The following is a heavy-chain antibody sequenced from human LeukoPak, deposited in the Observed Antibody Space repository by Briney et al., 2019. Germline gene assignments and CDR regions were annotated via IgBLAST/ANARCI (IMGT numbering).Heavy chain of an antibody. CDR3: AKSVYHSGNY. J-gene: IGHJ4*02. V-gene: IGHV3-23*01. CDR2: ISGGTT. D-gene: IGHD3-10*01. CDR1: GFTISTYG. Sequence: GGSLRLSCAASGFTISTYGMSWVRQAPGKGLGWVSSISGGTTYYADSVKGRFTTSRDNSKNTVSLQMNSLRAEDTAVYYCAKSVYHSGNYWGQGTLVTVSS.